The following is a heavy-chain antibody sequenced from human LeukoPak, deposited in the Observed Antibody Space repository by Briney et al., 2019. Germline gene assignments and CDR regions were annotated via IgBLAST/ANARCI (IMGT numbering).Heavy chain of an antibody. CDR2: IYHSGST. D-gene: IGHD3-10*01. CDR3: ARNYGSGSLYFDY. CDR1: GYSISSGYY. J-gene: IGHJ4*02. V-gene: IGHV4-38-2*02. Sequence: WETLSLTCTVSGYSISSGYYWGWIRQPPGKGLEWIGSIYHSGSTYYNPSLKSRVTISVDTSKNQFSLKLSSVTAADTAVYYCARNYGSGSLYFDYWGQGTLVTVSS.